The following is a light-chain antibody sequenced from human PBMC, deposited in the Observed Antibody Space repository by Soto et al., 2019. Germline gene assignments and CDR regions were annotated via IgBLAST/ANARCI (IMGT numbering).Light chain of an antibody. CDR2: DAS. J-gene: IGKJ4*01. Sequence: DIQVTQSPSTLSASVGDRVTITCRASQSITRWLAWYQQKPGKAPKLLIYDASTLESGVQSRFSGSGSGTEFTPTLSNLQPDDFATYYCQKYNHYSGPSFGGGTKVDIK. CDR3: QKYNHYSGPS. V-gene: IGKV1-5*01. CDR1: QSITRW.